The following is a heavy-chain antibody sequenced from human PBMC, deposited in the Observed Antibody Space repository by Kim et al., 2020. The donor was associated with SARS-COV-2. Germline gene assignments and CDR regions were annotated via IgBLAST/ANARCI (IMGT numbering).Heavy chain of an antibody. D-gene: IGHD3-10*01. CDR2: IYYSGST. Sequence: SETLSLTCTVSGGSISSSSYYWGWIRQPPGKGLEWIGSIYYSGSTYYNPSLKSRVTISVDTSKNQFSLKLSSVTAADTAVYYCARLTKLFKLPRDLWFGENEIANAFDIWGQGTMVTVSS. CDR1: GGSISSSSYY. CDR3: ARLTKLFKLPRDLWFGENEIANAFDI. J-gene: IGHJ3*02. V-gene: IGHV4-39*01.